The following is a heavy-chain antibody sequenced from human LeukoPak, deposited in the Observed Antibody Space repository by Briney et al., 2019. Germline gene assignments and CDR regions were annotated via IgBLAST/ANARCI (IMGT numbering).Heavy chain of an antibody. D-gene: IGHD3-3*01. CDR1: GFTFSSYA. V-gene: IGHV3-64*01. Sequence: PGGSLRLSCAASGFTFSSYAMHRVRQAPGKGLEYVSAISSNGGSTYYANSVKGRFTISRDNSKNTLYLQMGSLRAEDMAVYYCARAGEGYYDFWSGYYTGWPHFDYWGQGTLVTVSS. J-gene: IGHJ4*02. CDR3: ARAGEGYYDFWSGYYTGWPHFDY. CDR2: ISSNGGST.